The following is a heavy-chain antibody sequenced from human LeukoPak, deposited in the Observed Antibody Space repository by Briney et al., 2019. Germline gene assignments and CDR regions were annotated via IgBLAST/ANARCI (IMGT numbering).Heavy chain of an antibody. CDR2: IFWDDDK. D-gene: IGHD1/OR15-1a*01. V-gene: IGHV2-5*02. CDR3: AHRRNKSYFDY. Sequence: SGPTLVKPPQTLTLTCAFSGFSLTTSGVGVGWIRQPPGKALEWLALIFWDDDKRYSPSLNSRLTITKDTSKNQVVLTMTNMDPVDTATYFCAHRRNKSYFDYWGQGTLVTVSS. CDR1: GFSLTTSGVG. J-gene: IGHJ4*02.